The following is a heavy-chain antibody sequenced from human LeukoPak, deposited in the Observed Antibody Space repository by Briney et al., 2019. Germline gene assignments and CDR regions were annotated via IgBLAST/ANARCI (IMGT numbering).Heavy chain of an antibody. CDR1: GGSISSYY. V-gene: IGHV4-59*12. CDR2: IYYSGST. CDR3: ARDSYGSGSYYYYMDV. J-gene: IGHJ6*03. D-gene: IGHD3-10*01. Sequence: SETLSLTCTVSGGSISSYYWSWIRQPPGKGLEWIGYIYYSGSTYYNPSLKSRVTISVDTSKNQFSLKLSSVTAADTAVYYCARDSYGSGSYYYYMDVWGKGTTVTVSS.